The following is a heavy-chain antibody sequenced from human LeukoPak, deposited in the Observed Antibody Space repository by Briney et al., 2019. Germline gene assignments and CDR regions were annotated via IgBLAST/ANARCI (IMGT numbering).Heavy chain of an antibody. CDR2: INPSGGST. CDR3: AREEGSGSPEDY. J-gene: IGHJ4*02. V-gene: IGHV1-46*01. CDR1: GYTFTGYY. D-gene: IGHD3-10*01. Sequence: ASVKVSCKASGYTFTGYYMHWVRQAPGQGLEWMGIINPSGGSTSYAQKFQGRVTMTRDTSTSTVYMELSSLRSEATAVYYCAREEGSGSPEDYWGQGTLVTVSS.